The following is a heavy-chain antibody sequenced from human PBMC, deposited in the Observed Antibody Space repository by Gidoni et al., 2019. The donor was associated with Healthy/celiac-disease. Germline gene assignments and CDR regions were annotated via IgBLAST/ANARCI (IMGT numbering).Heavy chain of an antibody. J-gene: IGHJ6*02. CDR2: ISSSSSYI. CDR3: ARDSGLAYCGGDCYSYYYYGMDV. D-gene: IGHD2-21*02. Sequence: EVQLVESGGGLVTPGGSLRLSCAASGFTLSSYSMNWVRQAPGKGLEWVSSISSSSSYIYYADSVKGRFTISRDNAKNSLYLQMNSLRAEDTAVYYCARDSGLAYCGGDCYSYYYYGMDVWGQGTTVTVSS. CDR1: GFTLSSYS. V-gene: IGHV3-21*01.